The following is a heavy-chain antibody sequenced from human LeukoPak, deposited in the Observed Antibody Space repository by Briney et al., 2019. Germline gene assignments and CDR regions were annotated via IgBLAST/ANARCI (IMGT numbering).Heavy chain of an antibody. V-gene: IGHV3-7*05. CDR1: RFTFSSYW. CDR2: IKQDGSEK. D-gene: IGHD5-12*01. CDR3: ARDGIVATPGVDY. Sequence: GGSLRLSCAASRFTFSSYWMSWVRQAPGKGLEWVANIKQDGSEKYYVDSVKGRFTISRDNAKNSLYLQMNSLRAEDTAVYYCARDGIVATPGVDYWGQGTLVTVSS. J-gene: IGHJ4*02.